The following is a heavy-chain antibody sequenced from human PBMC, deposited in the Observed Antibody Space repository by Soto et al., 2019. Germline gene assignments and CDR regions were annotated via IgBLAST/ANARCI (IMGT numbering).Heavy chain of an antibody. CDR1: GGSISSYY. V-gene: IGHV4-59*01. CDR2: IYYSGST. CDR3: ARRGRRGIAAAGTGRTDWFDP. Sequence: SETLSLTCTVSGGSISSYYWSWIRQPPGKGLEWIGYIYYSGSTNYNPSLKSRVTISVDTSKNQFSLKLSSVTAADTAVYYCARRGRRGIAAAGTGRTDWFDPWGQGTLVTVSS. J-gene: IGHJ5*02. D-gene: IGHD6-13*01.